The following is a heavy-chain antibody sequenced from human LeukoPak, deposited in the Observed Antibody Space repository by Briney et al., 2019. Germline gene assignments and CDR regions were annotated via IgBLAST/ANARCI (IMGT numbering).Heavy chain of an antibody. V-gene: IGHV3-30*02. CDR2: IRYDGSNK. CDR3: AKDLVPFGELLTPVDY. D-gene: IGHD3-10*01. J-gene: IGHJ4*02. Sequence: GGSLRLSCAASGFTFSSYGMHWVRQAPGKGLEWVAFIRYDGSNKYYADSVKGRFTISRDNPKNTLYLQMNSLRAEDTAVYYCAKDLVPFGELLTPVDYWGQGTLVTVSS. CDR1: GFTFSSYG.